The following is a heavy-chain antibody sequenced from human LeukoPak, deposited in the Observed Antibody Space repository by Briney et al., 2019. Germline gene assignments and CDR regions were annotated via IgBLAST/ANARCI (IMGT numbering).Heavy chain of an antibody. CDR2: ISSNGGST. CDR3: ARAPPPRNYDSSGHPYYFDY. V-gene: IGHV3-64*01. D-gene: IGHD3-22*01. Sequence: GGSLRLSCAASGFTFSSYAMHWVRQAPGKGLEYVSAISSNGGSTYYANSVKGRFTISRDNSKNTLYLQMGSLRAEDMAVYYCARAPPPRNYDSSGHPYYFDYWGQGTLVTVSS. J-gene: IGHJ4*02. CDR1: GFTFSSYA.